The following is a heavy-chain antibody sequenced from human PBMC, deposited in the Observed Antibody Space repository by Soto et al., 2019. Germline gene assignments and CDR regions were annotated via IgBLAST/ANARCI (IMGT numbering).Heavy chain of an antibody. CDR3: AYLPCSGGSCYWFSFSGMDV. CDR2: FYWDDDK. Sequence: QITLKESGPTLVKPTQTLTLTCTFSGLSLSTSGVGVAWIRQPPGKALEWLALFYWDDDKRYRPSLESRLTITKDTSKNQVVLTMTNMDSVDTATYYCAYLPCSGGSCYWFSFSGMDVWGQGTTVTVSS. CDR1: GLSLSTSGVG. J-gene: IGHJ6*02. V-gene: IGHV2-5*02. D-gene: IGHD2-15*01.